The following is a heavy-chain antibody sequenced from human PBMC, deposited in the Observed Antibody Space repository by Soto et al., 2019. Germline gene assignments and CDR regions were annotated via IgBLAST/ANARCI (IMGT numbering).Heavy chain of an antibody. J-gene: IGHJ6*02. Sequence: QLQLQESGPGLVKPSETLSLTCTVSGGSVSSSSYSWGWIRQPPGKGLEWIGTIYSSENTYYNPSLMSRVTISVDTSKNQFSLKLSSVTAADTAVYFCARLNGYCISTNCHGYYGMDVWGQGTTFTVSS. CDR1: GGSVSSSSYS. D-gene: IGHD2-2*01. CDR3: ARLNGYCISTNCHGYYGMDV. CDR2: IYSSENT. V-gene: IGHV4-39*01.